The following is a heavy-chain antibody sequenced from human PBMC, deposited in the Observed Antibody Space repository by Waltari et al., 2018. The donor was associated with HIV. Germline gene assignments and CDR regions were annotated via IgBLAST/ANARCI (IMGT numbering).Heavy chain of an antibody. CDR2: INHSGRT. CDR1: GGSSSNYY. V-gene: IGHV4-34*02. Sequence: QVQLQQWGTGLFKPSETLSLTCAVQGGSSSNYYWSWIRQPPGKGLEWIAEINHSGRTNYNPALKSRLTISVDTSKTQYSVKLTSVTAADTAVYFCARGQYGPGSREDYCGQGTLVTVAS. CDR3: ARGQYGPGSREDY. J-gene: IGHJ4*02. D-gene: IGHD3-10*01.